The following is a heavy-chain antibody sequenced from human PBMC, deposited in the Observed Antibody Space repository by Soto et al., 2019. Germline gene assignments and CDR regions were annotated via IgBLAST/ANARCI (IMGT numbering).Heavy chain of an antibody. Sequence: QVQLQQWGAGLLKPSGTLSLTCAVYGGSFSGYYWSWIRQPPGKGLEWIGEINHSGSTNYNPSPKSRVTISVDTAKNQFSLKLSSVTAADTAVYYCARRRVAGTYFQHWGQGTLVTVSS. D-gene: IGHD6-19*01. J-gene: IGHJ1*01. CDR3: ARRRVAGTYFQH. CDR2: INHSGST. V-gene: IGHV4-34*01. CDR1: GGSFSGYY.